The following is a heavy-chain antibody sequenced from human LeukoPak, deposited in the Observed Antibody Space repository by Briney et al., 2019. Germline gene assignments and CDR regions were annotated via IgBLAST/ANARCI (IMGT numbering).Heavy chain of an antibody. CDR3: AKDLGRIGDGYNLH. Sequence: GGSLRLSCAASGFTFSSYAMSWVRQAPGKGLEWVSAISGSGGSTYYADSVKGRFTISRDNSKNTLYLQMNSLRAEDTAVYYCAKDLGRIGDGYNLHWGQGTLVTVSS. CDR1: GFTFSSYA. D-gene: IGHD5-12*01. V-gene: IGHV3-23*01. J-gene: IGHJ4*02. CDR2: ISGSGGST.